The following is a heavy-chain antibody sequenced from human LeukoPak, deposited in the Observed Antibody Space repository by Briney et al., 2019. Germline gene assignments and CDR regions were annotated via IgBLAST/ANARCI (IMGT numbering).Heavy chain of an antibody. D-gene: IGHD3-16*01. V-gene: IGHV1-46*01. J-gene: IGHJ6*02. Sequence: ASVKVSCKASGYTFTNYYMHWVRQAPGQGLEWMGIINPSGGSTSYAQKFQGRVTMTRDTSTSTVYMELSSLRSEDTAVYYCAREIGMGAFDYYYYSMDVWGQGTTVTVSS. CDR2: INPSGGST. CDR1: GYTFTNYY. CDR3: AREIGMGAFDYYYYSMDV.